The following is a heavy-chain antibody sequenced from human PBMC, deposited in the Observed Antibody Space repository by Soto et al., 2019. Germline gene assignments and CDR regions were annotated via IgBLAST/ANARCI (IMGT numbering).Heavy chain of an antibody. CDR1: GFTFSSFA. Sequence: EVVLLESGGGLVQPGGSLRLSCEASGFTFSSFAMSWVRQTPGKGLEWLSGISGGGGGSYYADSVKGRFTISRDNSKNTLYLQMNSLTVEDTAVYYCARDGEEYTWNAELYYFTHWGQGALVTVSS. V-gene: IGHV3-23*01. D-gene: IGHD1-20*01. CDR2: ISGGGGGS. CDR3: ARDGEEYTWNAELYYFTH. J-gene: IGHJ4*02.